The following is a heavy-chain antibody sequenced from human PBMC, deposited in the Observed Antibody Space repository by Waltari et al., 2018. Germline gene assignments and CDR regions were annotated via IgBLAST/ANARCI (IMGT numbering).Heavy chain of an antibody. J-gene: IGHJ6*02. CDR2: IRYDGSNK. Sequence: QVQLVESGGGVVQPGGSLRLSCAASRFTFSRYGMHGVRQAPGKGLEWVAFIRYDGSNKYYADSVKSRFTISRDNSKNTLYLQMNSLRAEDTAVYYCAKRGENSSGLDVWGQGTTVTVSS. CDR1: RFTFSRYG. CDR3: AKRGENSSGLDV. V-gene: IGHV3-30*02. D-gene: IGHD6-19*01.